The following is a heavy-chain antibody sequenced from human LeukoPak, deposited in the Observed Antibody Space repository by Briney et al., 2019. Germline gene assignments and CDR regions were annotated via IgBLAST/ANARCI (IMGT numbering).Heavy chain of an antibody. D-gene: IGHD3-22*01. J-gene: IGHJ4*02. V-gene: IGHV3-23*01. CDR3: AKGSYYDSSGSFYFDY. CDR2: ISGSGDNT. CDR1: GFTFSSYA. Sequence: GGSLRLSCAASGFTFSSYAMSWVRQAPGKGLEWVSGISGSGDNTYYADSVKGRFTISRDNSKNTLYVQVNSLGTEDTAAYYCAKGSYYDSSGSFYFDYWGQGTLVIVSS.